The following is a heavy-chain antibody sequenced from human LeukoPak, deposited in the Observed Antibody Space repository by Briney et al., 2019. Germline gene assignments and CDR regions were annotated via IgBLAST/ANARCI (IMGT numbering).Heavy chain of an antibody. CDR1: GGSISSYY. CDR2: IYTSGST. V-gene: IGHV4-4*07. J-gene: IGHJ6*03. Sequence: SETLSLTCTVSGGSISSYYWSWIRQPAGKGLEWIGRIYTSGSTNYNPSLKSRVTMSVDTSKNPFSLKLSSVTAADTAVYYCARDKLVGATTSYYYMDVWGKGTTVTVSS. D-gene: IGHD1-26*01. CDR3: ARDKLVGATTSYYYMDV.